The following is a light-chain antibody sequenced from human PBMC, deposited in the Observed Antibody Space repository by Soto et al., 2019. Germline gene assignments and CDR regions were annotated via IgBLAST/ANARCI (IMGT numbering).Light chain of an antibody. Sequence: DIQMTQSPSTLSASVGDRVTMTCRASETISTFLNWYQHTPGKAPKLLIYAASHLQSGVPSRFSGSGSGTDFTLTIRGLQPEDFASYYCQQSYNTSPITFGQGTRREIK. CDR1: ETISTF. V-gene: IGKV1-39*01. CDR3: QQSYNTSPIT. CDR2: AAS. J-gene: IGKJ5*01.